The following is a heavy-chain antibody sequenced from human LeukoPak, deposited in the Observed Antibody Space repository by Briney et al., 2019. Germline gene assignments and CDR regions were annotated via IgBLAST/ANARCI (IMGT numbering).Heavy chain of an antibody. V-gene: IGHV3-21*01. CDR1: GFTFSYYS. J-gene: IGHJ3*02. CDR2: ISSSSRSYI. D-gene: IGHD1-20*01. CDR3: ARDLTGSGYDI. Sequence: GGSLRLSCAASGFTFSYYSMNWVRQAPGKGLEWVSSISSSSRSYIYYADSVKGRFTISRDNAKNSLYLQMNSLRAEDTAVYYCARDLTGSGYDIWGQGTMVTVSS.